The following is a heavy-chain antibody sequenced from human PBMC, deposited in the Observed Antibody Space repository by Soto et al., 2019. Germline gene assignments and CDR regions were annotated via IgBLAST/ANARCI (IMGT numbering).Heavy chain of an antibody. CDR3: ARVSGSYYYGMDV. J-gene: IGHJ6*02. D-gene: IGHD1-26*01. V-gene: IGHV4-4*02. CDR2: IYHSGST. Sequence: QVQLQESGPGLVKPSGTLSLTCAVSGGSISSSNWWSWVRQPPGKGLGWIGEIYHSGSTNYNPSLKSRVTISVGKSTNQSSLKLRSVTAADTAVYYCARVSGSYYYGMDVWGQGITVTVSS. CDR1: GGSISSSNW.